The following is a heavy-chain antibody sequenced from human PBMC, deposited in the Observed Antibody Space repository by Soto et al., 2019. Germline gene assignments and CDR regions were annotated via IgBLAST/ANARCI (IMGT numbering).Heavy chain of an antibody. CDR3: AHRVLRTVFGLVTTTAIYFDF. CDR2: IYWDDDK. Sequence: QITLNESGPTVVRPTETLTLTCRFSGFSLTTSGVGVGWIRQSPGQAPEWLALIYWDDDKRYSASLKSRLTITKDTSKNQVVLTVSDVDPTDTATYYCAHRVLRTVFGLVTTTAIYFDFWGQGTPVAVSS. CDR1: GFSLTTSGVG. J-gene: IGHJ4*02. V-gene: IGHV2-5*02. D-gene: IGHD3-3*01.